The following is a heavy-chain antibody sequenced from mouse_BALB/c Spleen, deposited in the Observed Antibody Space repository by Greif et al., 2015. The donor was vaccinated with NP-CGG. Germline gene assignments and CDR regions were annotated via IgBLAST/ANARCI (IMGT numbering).Heavy chain of an antibody. CDR2: IDPSDSYT. Sequence: QVQLKESGAELVKPGASVKLSCKASGYTFTSYWMHWVKQRPGQGLEWIGEIDPSDSYTNYNQKFKGKATLTVDKSSSTAYMQLSSLTSEDSAVYYCARGGNYDDYWGQGTTLTVSS. CDR1: GYTFTSYW. CDR3: ARGGNYDDY. J-gene: IGHJ2*01. V-gene: IGHV1-69*02.